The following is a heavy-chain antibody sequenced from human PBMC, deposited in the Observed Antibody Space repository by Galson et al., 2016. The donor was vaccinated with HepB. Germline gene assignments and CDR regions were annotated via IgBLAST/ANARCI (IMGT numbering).Heavy chain of an antibody. CDR2: ITWGSGTI. Sequence: SLRLSCAASGFTFEDYAMHWVRQAPGKGLEWVSGITWGSGTIGYADSVKGRFTISRDNAKYSLYLQMNSLRTEDTAFYYCAKGLPAAFPYVSGETFYYGVDVWGQGTTVTVSS. D-gene: IGHD3-10*01. V-gene: IGHV3-9*01. CDR1: GFTFEDYA. CDR3: AKGLPAAFPYVSGETFYYGVDV. J-gene: IGHJ6*02.